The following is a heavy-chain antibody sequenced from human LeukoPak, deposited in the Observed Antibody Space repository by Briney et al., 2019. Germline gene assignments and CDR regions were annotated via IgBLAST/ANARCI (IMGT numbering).Heavy chain of an antibody. Sequence: PGGSLRLSCAASGFTFSSYEMNWVRQAPGKGLEWVSYISSSGSTIYYADSVKGRFTISRDNAKNSLYLQMNSLRAEDTAVYYCARDSSGWYGYYYYYMDVWGKGATVTISS. CDR1: GFTFSSYE. CDR3: ARDSSGWYGYYYYYMDV. D-gene: IGHD6-19*01. J-gene: IGHJ6*03. CDR2: ISSSGSTI. V-gene: IGHV3-48*03.